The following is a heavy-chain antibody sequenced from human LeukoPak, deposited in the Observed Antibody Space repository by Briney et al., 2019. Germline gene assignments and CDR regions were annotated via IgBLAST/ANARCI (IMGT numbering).Heavy chain of an antibody. CDR3: ASDSISMNAFDA. Sequence: SETLSLTCTVSGGSFTTHYWSWIRQPPGRGLEWIGYISYIGSTKYNPSLKSRVTISIDTSKNEVSLMLTSVTAADTAVYYCASDSISMNAFDAWGQGTMVTVSS. D-gene: IGHD3-22*01. V-gene: IGHV4-59*11. CDR1: GGSFTTHY. J-gene: IGHJ3*01. CDR2: ISYIGST.